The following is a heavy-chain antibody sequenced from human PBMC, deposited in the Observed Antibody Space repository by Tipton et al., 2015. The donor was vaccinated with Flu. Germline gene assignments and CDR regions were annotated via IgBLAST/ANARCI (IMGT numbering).Heavy chain of an antibody. CDR3: ARARMYGWENFYGFDV. D-gene: IGHD2/OR15-2a*01. CDR1: GFTFSRYA. CDR2: IGGGGATT. V-gene: IGHV3-23*01. Sequence: GSLRLSCTASGFTFSRYAMSWVRQAPGKGLEWVSAIGGGGATTYFADSVKGRFTISRDNIRNTLYLQMNSLRAEDTAIYFCARARMYGWENFYGFDVWGQGTAVTVS. J-gene: IGHJ6*02.